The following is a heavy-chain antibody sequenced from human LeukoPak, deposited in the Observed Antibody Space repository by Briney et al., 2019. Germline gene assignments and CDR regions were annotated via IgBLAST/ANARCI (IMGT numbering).Heavy chain of an antibody. J-gene: IGHJ4*02. V-gene: IGHV1-2*02. CDR2: INPNNGGT. Sequence: ASVKVSCKASGFTFTGYYIHWVRQAPGQGLKWWGWINPNNGGTNYAQTFQDRVTMTRDTSISTAYMELSRLRSDDTAVYYCTRDLVGGTWASGYWGQGTLVTVSS. CDR1: GFTFTGYY. D-gene: IGHD1-14*01. CDR3: TRDLVGGTWASGY.